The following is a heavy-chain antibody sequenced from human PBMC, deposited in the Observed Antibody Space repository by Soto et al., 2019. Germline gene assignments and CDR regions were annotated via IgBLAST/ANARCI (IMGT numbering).Heavy chain of an antibody. CDR3: ARDRLRYIWNDFPYYYYGMDV. CDR2: ISYDGSNK. CDR1: GFTFSSYA. V-gene: IGHV3-30-3*01. D-gene: IGHD1-1*01. J-gene: IGHJ6*02. Sequence: QVQLVESGGGVVQPGRSLRLSCAASGFTFSSYAMHWVRQAPGKGLEWVAVISYDGSNKYYADSVKGRFTISRDNSKNTLYLQMNRLRAEDTAVYYCARDRLRYIWNDFPYYYYGMDVWGQGTTVTVSS.